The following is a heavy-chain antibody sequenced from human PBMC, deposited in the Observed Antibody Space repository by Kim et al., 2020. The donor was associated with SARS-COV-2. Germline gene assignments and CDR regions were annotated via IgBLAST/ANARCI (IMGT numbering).Heavy chain of an antibody. CDR2: IRSKAISYAT. V-gene: IGHV3-73*01. CDR1: GITFSGSA. Sequence: GGSLRLSCAASGITFSGSAMHWVRQASGKGLEWVGRIRSKAISYATAYAASVKGRFTISRDDSKNTAYLQMNSLKTEDTAVYYCTRQGVTAARTFDYWGQGTLVTVSS. CDR3: TRQGVTAARTFDY. D-gene: IGHD6-13*01. J-gene: IGHJ4*02.